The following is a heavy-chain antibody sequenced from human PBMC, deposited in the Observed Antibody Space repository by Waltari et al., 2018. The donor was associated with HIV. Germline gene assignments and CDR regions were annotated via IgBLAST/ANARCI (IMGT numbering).Heavy chain of an antibody. V-gene: IGHV3-48*02. CDR3: VRDWAGGDY. J-gene: IGHJ4*02. CDR2: ISSSSSTM. D-gene: IGHD2-15*01. CDR1: GFPFSSYS. Sequence: EVQLVESGGGLVQPGGSLRLSCVASGFPFSSYSLNWVRQAPTKGLEWVSYISSSSSTMYYADSVKGRFTISRDNAKNSLYLQMNSLRDDDTAVYYCVRDWAGGDYWGQGTLVTVSS.